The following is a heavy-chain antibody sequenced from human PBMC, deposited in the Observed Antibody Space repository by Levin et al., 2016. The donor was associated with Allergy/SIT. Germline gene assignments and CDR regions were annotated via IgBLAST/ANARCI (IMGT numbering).Heavy chain of an antibody. CDR2: ISGDNGNT. D-gene: IGHD5-18*01. V-gene: IGHV1-18*01. J-gene: IGHJ2*01. CDR3: ARVIGVYSYGMGYRYFDL. Sequence: WVRQAPGQGLEWMGWISGDNGNTNHAQRVQGRITMTIDTSTRTAYMELRSLRSDDTAVYYCARVIGVYSYGMGYRYFDLWGRGTVVTVSS.